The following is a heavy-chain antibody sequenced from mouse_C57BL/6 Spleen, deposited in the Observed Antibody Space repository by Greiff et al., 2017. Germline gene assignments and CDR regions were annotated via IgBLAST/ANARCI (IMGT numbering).Heavy chain of an antibody. J-gene: IGHJ2*01. CDR3: ARIWDSPGYFDD. CDR2: INPNNGGT. Sequence: VQLQQSGPELVKPGASVTISCKASGYTFTDYYMNWVKQSPVKSLEWIGDINPNNGGTSYNQKFKGKATLTVDKSSSTAYMERRSLTSEDSSFYYCARIWDSPGYFDDWGQGTTLTVSS. CDR1: GYTFTDYY. V-gene: IGHV1-26*01. D-gene: IGHD4-1*01.